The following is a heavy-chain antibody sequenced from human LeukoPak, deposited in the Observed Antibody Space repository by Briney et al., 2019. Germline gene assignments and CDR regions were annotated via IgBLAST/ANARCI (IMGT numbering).Heavy chain of an antibody. Sequence: GGSLRPSCAASGFTFISYSMNWVRQAPGKGLEWVSSISSSSSYIYYADSVKGRFTISRDNAKNSLYLQMNSLRAEDTAVYYCARGMTTVTTRFDPWGQGTVVTVSA. CDR2: ISSSSSYI. CDR3: ARGMTTVTTRFDP. CDR1: GFTFISYS. J-gene: IGHJ5*02. V-gene: IGHV3-21*01. D-gene: IGHD4-17*01.